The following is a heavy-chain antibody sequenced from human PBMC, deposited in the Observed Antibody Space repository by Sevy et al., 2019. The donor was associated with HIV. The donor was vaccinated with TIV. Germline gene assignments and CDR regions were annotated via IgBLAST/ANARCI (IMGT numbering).Heavy chain of an antibody. J-gene: IGHJ6*02. D-gene: IGHD3-16*01. CDR1: GFTFSTYD. CDR2: ISYDGNYR. V-gene: IGHV3-30*18. CDR3: VKNRPPGGSLFSRNAMDV. Sequence: GGSLRLSCAASGFTFSTYDMHWVRQAPGKGLEWVAVISYDGNYRQYADSVRGRFSMSRDNSKNTMYLQMNGLSIEDTAVYYCVKNRPPGGSLFSRNAMDVWGRGTTVTVSS.